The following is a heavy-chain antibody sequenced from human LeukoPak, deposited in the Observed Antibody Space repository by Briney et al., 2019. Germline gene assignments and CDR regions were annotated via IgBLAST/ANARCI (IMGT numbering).Heavy chain of an antibody. J-gene: IGHJ4*02. CDR1: GFTFSTYW. CDR2: INTDGSTT. Sequence: GGSLRLSCAASGFTFSTYWMHWVRQAPGKGLAWLSRINTDGSTTTYADSVKGRFTISRDNAKNTLYLQVNSLRAEDTAVYYCARGGLGSPTVDYWGQGTLVTLSS. V-gene: IGHV3-74*01. CDR3: ARGGLGSPTVDY. D-gene: IGHD1-26*01.